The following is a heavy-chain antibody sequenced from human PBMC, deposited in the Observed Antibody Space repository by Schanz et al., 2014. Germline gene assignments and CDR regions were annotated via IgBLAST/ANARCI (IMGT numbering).Heavy chain of an antibody. J-gene: IGHJ3*02. CDR3: VTEKRMESGTWAKAFDI. CDR2: INPYDDTI. D-gene: IGHD3-3*01. Sequence: QVQLVQSGAEVKKPGASVKLSCKASNYIFTKYYIHCVRQAPGQGLEWMGLINPYDDTIDYAKKFQGRVTMTRDTSTTTVYMELSSLRSDDTAMYYCVTEKRMESGTWAKAFDIWGQGTWVTVSS. V-gene: IGHV1-46*01. CDR1: NYIFTKYY.